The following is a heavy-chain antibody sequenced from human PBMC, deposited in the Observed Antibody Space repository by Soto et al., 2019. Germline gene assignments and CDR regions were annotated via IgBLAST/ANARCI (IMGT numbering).Heavy chain of an antibody. J-gene: IGHJ4*02. Sequence: QEHLMESGGGLVQPGGSLILSCAGSGFIFSDYYITWIRRAPGKGLEWVSYINTLSSAIYYADSVKGRFTISRDNAKISVYLQMNSLRAEDTAVYYCARRLQWQLRPLDSWGRGTLVTVSS. CDR1: GFIFSDYY. D-gene: IGHD6-19*01. V-gene: IGHV3-11*01. CDR3: ARRLQWQLRPLDS. CDR2: INTLSSAI.